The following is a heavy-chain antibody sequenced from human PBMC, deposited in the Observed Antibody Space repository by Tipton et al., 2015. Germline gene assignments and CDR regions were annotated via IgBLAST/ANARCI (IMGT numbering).Heavy chain of an antibody. V-gene: IGHV3-21*01. J-gene: IGHJ4*02. CDR3: ARGYTDFDY. Sequence: SLRLSCAASGFTFSSYWMSWVRQAPGKGLEWVSAISSSSSHIYYADSVKGRFTISRDNAKNSLYLQMNSLRAEDTAVYYCARGYTDFDYWGQGTLVTVSS. CDR1: GFTFSSYW. D-gene: IGHD5-24*01. CDR2: ISSSSSHI.